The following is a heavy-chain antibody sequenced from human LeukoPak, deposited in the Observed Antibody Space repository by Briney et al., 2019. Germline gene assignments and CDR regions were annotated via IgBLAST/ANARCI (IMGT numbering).Heavy chain of an antibody. Sequence: ASVKVSCKASGYTFTSYYIHWVRQAPGQGLEWMGIINPGVGSTSYSQAFQGRVTMTRDTSTSTVYMELSSLRSEDTAVYYCARGDYCSSTSCYTLGDYWGQGTLVTVSS. CDR3: ARGDYCSSTSCYTLGDY. D-gene: IGHD2-2*02. V-gene: IGHV1-46*01. CDR1: GYTFTSYY. CDR2: INPGVGST. J-gene: IGHJ4*02.